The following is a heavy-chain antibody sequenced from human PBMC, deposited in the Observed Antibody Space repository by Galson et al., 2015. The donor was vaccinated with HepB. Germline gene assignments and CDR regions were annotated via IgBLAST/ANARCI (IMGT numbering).Heavy chain of an antibody. V-gene: IGHV1-18*01. Sequence: SVKVSCKASGYTFTSYGISWVRQAPGQGLEWMGWISAYNGNTNYAQKLQGRVTMTTDTSTSTAYMELRSLRSDDTAVYYCARVRGIIPAAPIDYWGQGTLVTVSS. CDR2: ISAYNGNT. CDR3: ARVRGIIPAAPIDY. CDR1: GYTFTSYG. D-gene: IGHD2-2*01. J-gene: IGHJ4*02.